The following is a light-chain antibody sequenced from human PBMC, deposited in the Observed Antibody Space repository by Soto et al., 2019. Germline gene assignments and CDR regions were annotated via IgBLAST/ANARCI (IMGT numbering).Light chain of an antibody. Sequence: EIVMTQSPVTLSVSPGERATLSCRASQSVRSTYLAWYQQKPGQAPRLLIFGVSNRAAGIPARFSGSGSGTEFTLTISSLQSEDFAVYYCQQYGDWPLTFGRGTKVDIK. J-gene: IGKJ4*01. CDR3: QQYGDWPLT. V-gene: IGKV3-15*01. CDR2: GVS. CDR1: QSVRSTY.